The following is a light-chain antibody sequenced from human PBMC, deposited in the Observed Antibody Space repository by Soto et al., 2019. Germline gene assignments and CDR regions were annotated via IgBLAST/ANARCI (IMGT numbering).Light chain of an antibody. J-gene: IGLJ2*01. CDR2: EVS. Sequence: QSALTQPASVSGSPGQSITISCTGTSSDVGSYNLVSWYQQHPGKAPKLMIYEVSKRPSGVSNRSSGSKSGNTASLTISGIQAEDEADYYCCSYAGSSTFVVFGGGTKLTVL. CDR3: CSYAGSSTFVV. V-gene: IGLV2-23*02. CDR1: SSDVGSYNL.